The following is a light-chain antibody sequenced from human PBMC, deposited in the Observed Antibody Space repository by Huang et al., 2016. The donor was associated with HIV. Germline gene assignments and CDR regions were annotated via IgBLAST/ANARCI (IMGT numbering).Light chain of an antibody. V-gene: IGKV1-NL1*01. J-gene: IGKJ1*01. Sequence: DIQMTQSPSPLSAPVGDRVTITCRASQGIGNSLAWYQQKPEKAPRLLLYATSRLESGDPYRFSGIGSGTHYTLTISTLQPEDIGSYCCQQYHGIPWTFGQGTKVEIK. CDR3: QQYHGIPWT. CDR1: QGIGNS. CDR2: ATS.